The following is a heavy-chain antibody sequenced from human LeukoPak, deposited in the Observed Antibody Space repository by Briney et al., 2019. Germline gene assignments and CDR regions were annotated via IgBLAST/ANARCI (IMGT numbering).Heavy chain of an antibody. Sequence: SETLSLTCAVYGGSFSGYYWSWIRQPPGKGLEWIGEINHSGSTNYNPSLKSRVTISVDTSKNQFSLKLSSVTAADTAVYYCARGITISPWGQGTPVTVSS. CDR1: GGSFSGYY. J-gene: IGHJ4*02. V-gene: IGHV4-34*01. CDR3: ARGITISP. D-gene: IGHD3-9*01. CDR2: INHSGST.